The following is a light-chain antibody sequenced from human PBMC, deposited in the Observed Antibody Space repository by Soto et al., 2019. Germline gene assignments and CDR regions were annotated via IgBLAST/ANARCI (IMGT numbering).Light chain of an antibody. CDR1: QSIDTH. CDR3: QQYNTYFRT. V-gene: IGKV1-39*01. J-gene: IGKJ2*01. Sequence: DIQMTQSPSSLSASVGDRVTITCRASQSIDTHLVWYQQKPATAPKILIYVASSLESGVPSRFSGSGFGTDFTLTINNLQPEDFATYYCQQYNTYFRTFGQGTKLEIK. CDR2: VAS.